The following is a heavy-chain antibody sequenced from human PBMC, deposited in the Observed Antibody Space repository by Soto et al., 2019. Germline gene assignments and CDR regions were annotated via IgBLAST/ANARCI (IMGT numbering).Heavy chain of an antibody. Sequence: QLQLQESGPGLVKPSETLSLTCTVSGGSISSSSYYWGWIRQPPGKGLEWIGRIYYSGSTYYNPSLKRRVTISVDTSKNQFSLKLSSVTAADTAVYYCARDFKLLPDAFDIWGQGTMVTVSS. CDR1: GGSISSSSYY. CDR3: ARDFKLLPDAFDI. V-gene: IGHV4-39*02. CDR2: IYYSGST. D-gene: IGHD2-15*01. J-gene: IGHJ3*02.